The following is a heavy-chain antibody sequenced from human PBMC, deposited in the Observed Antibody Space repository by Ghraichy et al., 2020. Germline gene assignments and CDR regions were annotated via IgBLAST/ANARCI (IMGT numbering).Heavy chain of an antibody. CDR1: GGSFSGYY. Sequence: SETLSLTCAVYGGSFSGYYWSWIRQPPGKGLEWIGEINHSGSTNYNPSLKSRVTISVDTSKNQFSLKLSSVTAADTAVYYCARVKGSSGWYKWPFDYWGHGTLVTVSS. CDR2: INHSGST. D-gene: IGHD6-19*01. CDR3: ARVKGSSGWYKWPFDY. V-gene: IGHV4-34*01. J-gene: IGHJ4*01.